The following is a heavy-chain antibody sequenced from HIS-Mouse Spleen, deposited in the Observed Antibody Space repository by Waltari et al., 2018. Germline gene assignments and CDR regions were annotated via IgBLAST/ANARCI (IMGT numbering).Heavy chain of an antibody. CDR1: GGSISSSSYY. J-gene: IGHJ2*01. V-gene: IGHV4-39*07. CDR2: LYYSGST. Sequence: QLQLQESGPGLVKPSETLSLTCTVSGGSISSSSYYWGWIRQPPGKGLEWIGRLYYSGSTYYNPSPKSRVTISVDTSKNQFSLKLSSVTAADTAVYYCAREIPYSSSWYDWYFDLWGRGTLVTVSS. CDR3: AREIPYSSSWYDWYFDL. D-gene: IGHD6-13*01.